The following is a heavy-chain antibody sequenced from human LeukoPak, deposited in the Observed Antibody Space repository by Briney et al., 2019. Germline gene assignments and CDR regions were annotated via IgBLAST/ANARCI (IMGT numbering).Heavy chain of an antibody. CDR2: ISYEVSNK. J-gene: IGHJ5*02. D-gene: IGHD2-2*01. V-gene: IGHV3-30*18. Sequence: GGSLRLSCAASGFTFSSYGMHWVRQAPGKGLEWVAVISYEVSNKYYADSVKGRFTISRDNSKNTLYLQMNSLRAEDTAVYYCAKLHAPADCSSTSCYAWNWFDPWGQGTLVTVSS. CDR3: AKLHAPADCSSTSCYAWNWFDP. CDR1: GFTFSSYG.